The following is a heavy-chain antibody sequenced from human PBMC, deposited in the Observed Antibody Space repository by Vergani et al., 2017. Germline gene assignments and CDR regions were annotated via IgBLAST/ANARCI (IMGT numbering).Heavy chain of an antibody. CDR3: ATSNSSSWSNYYYYYGMDV. J-gene: IGHJ6*02. CDR2: INHSGST. Sequence: QVQLQQWGAGLLKPSETLSLTCAVYGGSFSGYYWSWIRQPPGKGLEWIGEINHSGSTNYNPSLKSRVTISVDTSKNQFSLKLSSVTAADTAVYYCATSNSSSWSNYYYYYGMDVWGQGTTVTVSS. V-gene: IGHV4-34*01. D-gene: IGHD6-13*01. CDR1: GGSFSGYY.